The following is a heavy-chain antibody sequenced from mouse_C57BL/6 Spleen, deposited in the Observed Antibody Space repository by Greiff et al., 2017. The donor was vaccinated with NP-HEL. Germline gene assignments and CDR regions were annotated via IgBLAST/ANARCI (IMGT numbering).Heavy chain of an antibody. CDR3: ARSEGDYDPFAY. CDR2: INPSNGGT. V-gene: IGHV1-53*01. Sequence: QVQLQQSGTELVKPGASVKLSCKASGYTFTSYWMHWVKQRPGQGLEWIGNINPSNGGTNYNEKFKSKATLTVDKSSSTAYMQLSSLTSEDSAVYYCARSEGDYDPFAYWGQGTLVTVSA. CDR1: GYTFTSYW. J-gene: IGHJ3*01. D-gene: IGHD2-3*01.